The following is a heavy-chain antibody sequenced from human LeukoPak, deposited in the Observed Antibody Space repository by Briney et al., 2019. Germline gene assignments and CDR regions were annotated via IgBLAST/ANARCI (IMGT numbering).Heavy chain of an antibody. J-gene: IGHJ4*02. CDR2: TYWNNDK. V-gene: IGHV2-5*01. Sequence: SGPTLVKPTQTLTLTCTFSGFSLSTTGVGVGWIRQPPGKALEWLAVTYWNNDKSYSPSLESRLTITKDTSKNQVVLIMTNLDPVDTATYYCAHKGRGSGSYNMWGQGTLVTVSS. D-gene: IGHD3-10*01. CDR3: AHKGRGSGSYNM. CDR1: GFSLSTTGVG.